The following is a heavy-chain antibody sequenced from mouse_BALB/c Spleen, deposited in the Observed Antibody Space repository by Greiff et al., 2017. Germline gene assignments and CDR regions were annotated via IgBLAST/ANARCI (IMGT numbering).Heavy chain of an antibody. Sequence: EVKLVESGGGLVKPGGSLKLSCAASGFTFSSYTMSWVRQTPEKRLEWVATISSGGSYTYYPDSVKGRFTISRDNAKNTLYLQMSSLKSEDTAMYYCTRGSYDYDWFAYWGQGTLVTVSA. CDR1: GFTFSSYT. CDR2: ISSGGSYT. V-gene: IGHV5-6-4*01. CDR3: TRGSYDYDWFAY. J-gene: IGHJ3*01. D-gene: IGHD2-4*01.